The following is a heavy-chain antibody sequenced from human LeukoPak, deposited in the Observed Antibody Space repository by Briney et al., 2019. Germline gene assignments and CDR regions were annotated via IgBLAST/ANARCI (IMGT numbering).Heavy chain of an antibody. V-gene: IGHV4-59*08. D-gene: IGHD4-17*01. J-gene: IGHJ3*02. CDR1: GGSISSYY. Sequence: SETLSLTCTVSGGSISSYYWSWIRQPPGKGLEWIGYIYYSGSTNYNPSLESRVTISVDTSKNQFSLKLSSVTAADTAVYYCARLSDDYGDYVEDAFDIWGQGTMVTVSS. CDR3: ARLSDDYGDYVEDAFDI. CDR2: IYYSGST.